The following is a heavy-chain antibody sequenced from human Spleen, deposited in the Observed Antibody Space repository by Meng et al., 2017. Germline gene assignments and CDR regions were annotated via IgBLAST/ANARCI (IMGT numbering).Heavy chain of an antibody. Sequence: RGTGPGLVRPSETPSLTCTVAAGSVSSGSYYWSCIRQPPGKGLEWIGYIYYSGSTSYNPSLKSRVTISVDTSKNQFSLKLSSVTAADTAVYYCARATAAGFDYWGQGTLVTVSS. CDR3: ARATAAGFDY. CDR2: IYYSGST. J-gene: IGHJ4*02. V-gene: IGHV4-61*01. CDR1: AGSVSSGSYY. D-gene: IGHD6-13*01.